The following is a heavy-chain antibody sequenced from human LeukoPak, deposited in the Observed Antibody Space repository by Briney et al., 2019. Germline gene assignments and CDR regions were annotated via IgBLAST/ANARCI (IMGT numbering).Heavy chain of an antibody. J-gene: IGHJ4*02. Sequence: PSETLSLTCTVSGGSISSYYWSWIRQPPGKGLEWIGYIYYSGSTNYNPSLKSRVTISVDTSKNQFSLKLSSVTAADTAVYYCASPDYGSGSSETQFDYWGQGTLVTVSS. CDR3: ASPDYGSGSSETQFDY. V-gene: IGHV4-59*08. CDR1: GGSISSYY. D-gene: IGHD3-10*01. CDR2: IYYSGST.